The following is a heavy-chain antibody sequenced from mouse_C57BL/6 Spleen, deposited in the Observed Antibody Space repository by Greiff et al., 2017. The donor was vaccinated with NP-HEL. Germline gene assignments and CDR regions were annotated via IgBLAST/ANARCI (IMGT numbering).Heavy chain of an antibody. J-gene: IGHJ1*03. CDR1: GFTFSSYA. Sequence: EVHLVESGEGLVKPGGSLKLSCAASGFTFSSYAMSWVRQTPEKRLEWVAYISSGGDYIYYADTVKGRFTISRDNARNTLYLQMSSLKSEDTAMYYCTRDEWGTGTGWYFDVWGTGTTVTVSS. D-gene: IGHD4-1*01. V-gene: IGHV5-9-1*02. CDR2: ISSGGDYI. CDR3: TRDEWGTGTGWYFDV.